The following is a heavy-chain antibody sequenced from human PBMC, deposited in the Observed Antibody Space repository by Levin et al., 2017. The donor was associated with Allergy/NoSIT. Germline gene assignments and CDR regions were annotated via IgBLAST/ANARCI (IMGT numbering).Heavy chain of an antibody. CDR3: AKERQCAKTVCQFDS. V-gene: IGHV3-23*01. CDR1: GFTFSNYA. CDR2: ITGSGDRT. J-gene: IGHJ4*02. Sequence: GESLKISCAASGFTFSNYAMSWVRQGPGKGLEWVSGITGSGDRTYYADSAKGRFTISRDNSKNTLYLQMSSLRAEDTAIFYCAKERQCAKTVCQFDSWGQGTLVTVSS. D-gene: IGHD4/OR15-4a*01.